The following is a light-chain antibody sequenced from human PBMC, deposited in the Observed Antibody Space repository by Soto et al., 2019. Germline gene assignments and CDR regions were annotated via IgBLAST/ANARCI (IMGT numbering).Light chain of an antibody. CDR3: SSYASSSAYV. V-gene: IGLV2-14*01. Sequence: QSALTQPASVSGSPGQSITISCTGTSSDVGGYDHVSWYQQHPDKAPKLMIFEVTNRPSGVSNRFSGSKSGNTASLTISRLQAEDEADYYCSSYASSSAYVFGTGTKLTVL. CDR2: EVT. J-gene: IGLJ1*01. CDR1: SSDVGGYDH.